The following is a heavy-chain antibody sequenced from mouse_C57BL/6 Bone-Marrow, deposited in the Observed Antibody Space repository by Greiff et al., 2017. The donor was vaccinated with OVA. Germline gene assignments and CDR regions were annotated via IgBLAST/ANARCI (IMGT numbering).Heavy chain of an antibody. D-gene: IGHD2-4*01. CDR3: ARHEEGIYYDYPWFAY. CDR1: GYTFTEYT. Sequence: VQVVESGAELVKPGASVKLSCKASGYTFTEYTIHWVKQRSGQGLEWIGWFYPGSGSIKYNEKFKDKATLTADKSSSTVYMELSRLTSEDSAVYFCARHEEGIYYDYPWFAYWGQGTLVTVSA. J-gene: IGHJ3*01. CDR2: FYPGSGSI. V-gene: IGHV1-62-2*01.